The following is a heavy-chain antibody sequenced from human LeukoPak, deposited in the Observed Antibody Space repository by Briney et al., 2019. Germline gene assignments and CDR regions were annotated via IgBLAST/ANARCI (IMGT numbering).Heavy chain of an antibody. D-gene: IGHD6-6*01. CDR1: GASMSGHY. CDR3: AKEGGPARPGLDS. V-gene: IGHV4-59*11. Sequence: PSETLSLTCTVSGASMSGHYWTWIRQDPGTGLEWIGNTYYTGTTSYNPALVSRVTISLDTSNNQFSLKLTSVTAADTAVYYCAKEGGPARPGLDSWGQGTLVTVSS. CDR2: TYYTGTT. J-gene: IGHJ4*02.